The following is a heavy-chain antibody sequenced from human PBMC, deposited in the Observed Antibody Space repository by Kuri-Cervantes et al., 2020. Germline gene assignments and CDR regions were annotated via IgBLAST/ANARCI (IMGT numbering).Heavy chain of an antibody. CDR1: GFTFSDYY. CDR3: ARGAAMGKPFDY. Sequence: LSLTCAASGFTFSDYYMSWIRQAPGRGLEWVSSISSSSSYIYYADSVKGRFTISRDNAKNSLYLQMNSLRAEDTAVYYCARGAAMGKPFDYWGQGTLVTVSS. V-gene: IGHV3-11*06. CDR2: ISSSSSYI. J-gene: IGHJ4*02. D-gene: IGHD5-18*01.